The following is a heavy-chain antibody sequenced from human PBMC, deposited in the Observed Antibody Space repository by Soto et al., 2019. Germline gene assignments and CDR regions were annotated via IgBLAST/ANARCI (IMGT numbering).Heavy chain of an antibody. CDR2: ISSSSHTI. J-gene: IGHJ4*02. V-gene: IGHV3-48*02. Sequence: GGSLRPAYPASGVTFSSYNMKLVRQAPGKGLEWVSYISSSSHTIYYADSVKGRFTISRDNAKNSLYLQMNSLRDEDTAVYYCAREPPRGSTTFHYCCPGTLRTLST. CDR3: AREPPRGSTTFHY. CDR1: GVTFSSYN. D-gene: IGHD5-12*01.